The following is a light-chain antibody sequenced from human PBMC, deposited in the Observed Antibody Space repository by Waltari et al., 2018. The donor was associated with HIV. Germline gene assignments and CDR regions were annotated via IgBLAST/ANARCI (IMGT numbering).Light chain of an antibody. J-gene: IGKJ2*01. CDR3: QQYYSTPYT. CDR1: QSVLYSSNNKNY. CDR2: WAS. Sequence: DIVMTQSPDSLTVFLGERATINCKSSQSVLYSSNNKNYLAWYQQKAGQPPKLLIYWASTRESGVPDRFSASGSGTDFSLTISSLQAEDVAVYYCQQYYSTPYTFGQGIKLEIK. V-gene: IGKV4-1*01.